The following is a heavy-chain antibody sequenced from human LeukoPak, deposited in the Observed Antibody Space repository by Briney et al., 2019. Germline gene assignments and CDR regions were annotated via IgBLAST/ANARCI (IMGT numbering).Heavy chain of an antibody. V-gene: IGHV3-7*01. CDR1: GFTFSSYS. Sequence: GGSLRLSCAAPGFTFSSYSMNWVRQAPGKGLEWVANIKQDGSEKYYVDSVKGRFTISRDNAKNSLYLQMNSLRAEDTAVYYCARYAFDIWGQGTMVTVSS. CDR3: ARYAFDI. CDR2: IKQDGSEK. J-gene: IGHJ3*02.